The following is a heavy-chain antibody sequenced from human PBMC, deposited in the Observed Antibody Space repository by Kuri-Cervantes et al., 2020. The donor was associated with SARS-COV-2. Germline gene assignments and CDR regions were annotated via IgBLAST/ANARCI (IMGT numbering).Heavy chain of an antibody. V-gene: IGHV3-48*03. CDR1: GLTFSSYA. CDR2: ISSSGRNI. CDR3: ASVGFYGDYDFDY. Sequence: GESLKIYCAASGLTFSSYAMSWVRQAPGKGLEWLSYISSSGRNIYYADSVTGRFTISRDNAKSSLYLQMTSLRANDTGVYYCASVGFYGDYDFDYWGQGTLVTVAS. D-gene: IGHD4-17*01. J-gene: IGHJ4*02.